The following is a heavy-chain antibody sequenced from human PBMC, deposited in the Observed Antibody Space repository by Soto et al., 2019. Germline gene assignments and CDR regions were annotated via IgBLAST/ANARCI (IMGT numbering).Heavy chain of an antibody. V-gene: IGHV3-7*03. J-gene: IGHJ4*02. CDR3: VRVDKILYSSNDF. D-gene: IGHD2-8*01. CDR2: IKQDGSDE. Sequence: EVPLVESGGGLVRPGGSLRLSCAVSGFTFRDYWMSWVRQAPGKGLEWVANIKQDGSDEYYVDSMKGRINISRDNAGNSLHLQMNSLRAEDTAVYFCVRVDKILYSSNDFWGQGTLVTVSS. CDR1: GFTFRDYW.